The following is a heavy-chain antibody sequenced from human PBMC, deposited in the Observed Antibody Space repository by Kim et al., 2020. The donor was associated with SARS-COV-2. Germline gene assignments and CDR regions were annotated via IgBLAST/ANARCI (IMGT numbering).Heavy chain of an antibody. CDR3: AAYCGADCSGPSRGFEF. CDR1: GFTVSRSY. J-gene: IGHJ3*01. CDR2: IYWGGGT. Sequence: GGSLRLSCAASGFTVSRSYMSWGRQAPGKGLEWVSVIYWGGGTHYADSVKGRFTISRDNSKNTLYLQMNSLRVEDTALYYCAAYCGADCSGPSRGFEFWGQGTVVTVSA. V-gene: IGHV3-53*01. D-gene: IGHD2-21*02.